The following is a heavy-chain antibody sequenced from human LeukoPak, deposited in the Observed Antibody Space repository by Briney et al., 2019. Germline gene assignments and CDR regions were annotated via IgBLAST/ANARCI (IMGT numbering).Heavy chain of an antibody. CDR1: GGSISSSSYY. Sequence: PSETLSLTCTVSGGSISSSSYYWGWIRQPPGKGLEWIGSIYYSGSTYYNPSLKSRVTISVDTSKNQFSLKLSSVTAADTAVYYCAISTAMVNYYYMDVWGKGTTVTVSS. J-gene: IGHJ6*03. V-gene: IGHV4-39*07. CDR3: AISTAMVNYYYMDV. D-gene: IGHD5-18*01. CDR2: IYYSGST.